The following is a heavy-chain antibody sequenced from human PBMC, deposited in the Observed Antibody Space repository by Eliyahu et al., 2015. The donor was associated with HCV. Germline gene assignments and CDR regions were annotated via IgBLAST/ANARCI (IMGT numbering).Heavy chain of an antibody. CDR1: GFSLSTSGMN. V-gene: IGHV2-5*01. Sequence: QITLKESGPTLVKPTQTLTLTCAFSGFSLSTSGMNVGWIRQPPGKALVWCAPLSCRHDDKRYPPSLKNRLTVARDGSKYRVVLTMTDMDPVDTATYFCAHSRGRPYFRAWGQGILVTVSS. CDR2: LSCRHDDK. D-gene: IGHD2/OR15-2a*01. J-gene: IGHJ5*02. CDR3: AHSRGRPYFRA.